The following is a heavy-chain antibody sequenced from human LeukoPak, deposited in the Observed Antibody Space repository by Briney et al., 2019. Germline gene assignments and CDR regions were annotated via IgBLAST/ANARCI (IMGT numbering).Heavy chain of an antibody. D-gene: IGHD3-10*01. CDR2: IYGGGST. J-gene: IGHJ4*02. V-gene: IGHV3-53*01. CDR1: GFTVSSNH. CDR3: ARVSVAMVRGVPLSHFDY. Sequence: GGSLRLSRAASGFTVSSNHMSWVRQAPGKGLECVSVIYGGGSTYYTDSVKGRFTVSRDNSKNTLYLQMNSLRAEDTAVYYCARVSVAMVRGVPLSHFDYWGQGTLVTVSS.